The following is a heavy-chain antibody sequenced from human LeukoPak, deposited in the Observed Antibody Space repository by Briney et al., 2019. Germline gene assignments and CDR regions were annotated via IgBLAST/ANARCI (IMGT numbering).Heavy chain of an antibody. Sequence: PSETLSLTCAVYGGSFSGYYWSWIRQPPGKGLEWIGEINHSGSTNYNPSLKSRVTIPVDTSKNQFSLKLSSVTAADTAVYYCARGRGYGMDVWGQGTTVTVSS. V-gene: IGHV4-34*01. CDR3: ARGRGYGMDV. CDR1: GGSFSGYY. CDR2: INHSGST. J-gene: IGHJ6*02.